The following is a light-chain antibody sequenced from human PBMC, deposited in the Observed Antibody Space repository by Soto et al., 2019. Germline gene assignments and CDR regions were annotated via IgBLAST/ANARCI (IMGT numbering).Light chain of an antibody. CDR1: QYISSY. CDR3: QQSYTSPAT. J-gene: IGKJ1*01. V-gene: IGKV1-39*01. Sequence: DIQMTQSPSSLSASVGDRVTITCRASQYISSYLNWYQQKPGKAPKLLIYAASSLQSGVPSRFSGSGSGTDFTLTISSLQPEDFAAYYCQQSYTSPATFGLGTKVEIK. CDR2: AAS.